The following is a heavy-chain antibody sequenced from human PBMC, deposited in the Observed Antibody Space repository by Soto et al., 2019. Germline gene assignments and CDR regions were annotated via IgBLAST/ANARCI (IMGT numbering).Heavy chain of an antibody. J-gene: IGHJ5*02. Sequence: QVQLQESGPGLVKPSQTLSLTCTVSGDSISSNNNYWSWIRQPPGEGLEWIGFISYSGTTSYSPSLKSRFATSLDTSKNQFSLSLSSVTAADTAVYYCARGRGYSYGLDPWGQGTLVTVSS. CDR3: ARGRGYSYGLDP. CDR1: GDSISSNNNY. D-gene: IGHD5-18*01. CDR2: ISYSGTT. V-gene: IGHV4-30-4*01.